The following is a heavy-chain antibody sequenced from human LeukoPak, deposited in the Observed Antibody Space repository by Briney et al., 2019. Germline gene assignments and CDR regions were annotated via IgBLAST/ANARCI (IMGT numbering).Heavy chain of an antibody. D-gene: IGHD3-10*01. V-gene: IGHV1-2*02. Sequence: SVKVSCKASGYIFIDYHIHWIRQAPGQGLEWMGWINPNSGGTNYPQKFQGRVTMTRDTSKNQFSLKLSSVTAADTAVYYCARSLYTMVRGVGAFDIWGQGTMVTVSS. J-gene: IGHJ3*02. CDR1: GYIFIDYH. CDR2: INPNSGGT. CDR3: ARSLYTMVRGVGAFDI.